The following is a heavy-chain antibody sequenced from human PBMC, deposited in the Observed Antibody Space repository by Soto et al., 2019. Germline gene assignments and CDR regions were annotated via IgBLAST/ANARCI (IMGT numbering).Heavy chain of an antibody. CDR2: ISYDGSNK. V-gene: IGHV3-30*18. J-gene: IGHJ4*02. CDR3: AKSENFIAVAGTREGMDY. CDR1: GFTFSSYG. Sequence: QVQLVESGGGVVQPGRSLRLSCAASGFTFSSYGMHWVRQAPGKGLEWVAVISYDGSNKYYADSVKGRFTISRDNSKNPLYLQMNSLRAEDTAVYYCAKSENFIAVAGTREGMDYWGQGTLVTVSS. D-gene: IGHD6-19*01.